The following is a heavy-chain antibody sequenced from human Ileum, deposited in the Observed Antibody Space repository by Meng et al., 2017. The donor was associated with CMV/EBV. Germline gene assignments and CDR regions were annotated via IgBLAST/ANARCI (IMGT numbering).Heavy chain of an antibody. CDR1: GFTFSSHD. CDR2: ITTASDT. J-gene: IGHJ4*02. Sequence: SCASSGFTFSSHDMHWVRQGPGKSLEWLSVITTASDTYYPGSVKGRFTISRENAKNSLYLQLTSLRAGDTGVYYCAASITGTTRLYYWGQGTLVTVSS. V-gene: IGHV3-13*01. D-gene: IGHD1-7*01. CDR3: AASITGTTRLYY.